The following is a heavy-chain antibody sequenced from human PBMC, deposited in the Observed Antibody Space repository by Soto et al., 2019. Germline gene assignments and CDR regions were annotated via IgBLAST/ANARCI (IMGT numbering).Heavy chain of an antibody. D-gene: IGHD1-1*01. CDR1: GYTFTRDD. CDR2: MNPNSGNT. V-gene: IGHV1-8*01. Sequence: QVQLGQSGAEGKKPGASVKVSCKASGYTFTRDDINWVRQATGQGLEWMGWMNPNSGNTGYAQKFRGRVTMTRNTSISTAYMELSSLRSEDTAVYYCARERTGTTSMDVWGQGTTVTVSS. CDR3: ARERTGTTSMDV. J-gene: IGHJ6*02.